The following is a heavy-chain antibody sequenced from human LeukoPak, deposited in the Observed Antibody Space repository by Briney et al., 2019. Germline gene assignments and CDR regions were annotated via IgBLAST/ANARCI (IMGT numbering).Heavy chain of an antibody. Sequence: PSETLSLTCAVYGGSFSGYYWSWIRQPPGKGLEWIGEINHSGSTNYNPSLKSRVTISVDTPKNQFSLKLSSVTAADTAVYYCARALNYGGQGTLVTVSS. CDR3: ARALNY. CDR2: INHSGST. V-gene: IGHV4-34*01. CDR1: GGSFSGYY. J-gene: IGHJ4*02.